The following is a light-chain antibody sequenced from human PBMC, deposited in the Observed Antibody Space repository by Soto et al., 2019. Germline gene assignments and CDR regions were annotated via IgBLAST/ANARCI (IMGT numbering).Light chain of an antibody. CDR2: GNS. CDR1: RSNIGAGYD. V-gene: IGLV1-40*01. Sequence: QSVLTQPPSVSGAPGQRVTISCTGSRSNIGAGYDVHWYQQLPGTAPKLLIYGNSNRPSGVPDRFSGSKSGTSASLAITGLEAEDEDEYYCQSYDSSLSGYVVFGGGTKLTVL. J-gene: IGLJ2*01. CDR3: QSYDSSLSGYVV.